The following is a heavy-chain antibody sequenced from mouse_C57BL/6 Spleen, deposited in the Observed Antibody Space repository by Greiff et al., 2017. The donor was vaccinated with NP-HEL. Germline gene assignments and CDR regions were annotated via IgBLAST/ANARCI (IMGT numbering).Heavy chain of an antibody. D-gene: IGHD3-2*02. Sequence: DVQLVESGGGLVQPKGSLKLSCAASGFSFNTYAMNWVRQAPGKGLEWVASRRSKSNNYATYYADSVKDRFTISRDDSESMLYLQMNNLKTEDTAMYYCVRPGGSGWAWFAYWGQGTLVTVSA. CDR2: RRSKSNNYAT. CDR1: GFSFNTYA. CDR3: VRPGGSGWAWFAY. V-gene: IGHV10-1*01. J-gene: IGHJ3*01.